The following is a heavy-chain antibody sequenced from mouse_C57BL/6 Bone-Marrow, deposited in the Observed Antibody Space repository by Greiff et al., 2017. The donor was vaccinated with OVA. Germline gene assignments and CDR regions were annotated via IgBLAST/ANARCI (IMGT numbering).Heavy chain of an antibody. J-gene: IGHJ2*01. CDR1: GYTFTSYG. CDR2: IYPRSGNT. D-gene: IGHD2-4*01. V-gene: IGHV1-81*01. CDR3: AREGGVYYDYDYFDY. Sequence: VKLQESGAELARPGASVKLSCKASGYTFTSYGISWVKQRTGQGLEWIGEIYPRSGNTYYNEKFKGKATLTADKSSSTAYMELRSLTSEDSAVYFCAREGGVYYDYDYFDYWGQGTTLTVSS.